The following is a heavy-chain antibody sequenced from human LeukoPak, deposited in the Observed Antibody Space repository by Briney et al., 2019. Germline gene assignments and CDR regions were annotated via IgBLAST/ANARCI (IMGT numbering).Heavy chain of an antibody. J-gene: IGHJ4*02. V-gene: IGHV3-23*01. CDR1: GFTFSSYA. CDR2: ISGSGGST. Sequence: QSGGSLRLSCAASGFTFSSYAMSWVCQAPGKGLEWVSAISGSGGSTYYADSVKGRFTISRDNSKNTLYLQMNSLRAEDTAVYYCAKGVWDIVVVPAARNYWGQGTLVTVSS. CDR3: AKGVWDIVVVPAARNY. D-gene: IGHD2-2*01.